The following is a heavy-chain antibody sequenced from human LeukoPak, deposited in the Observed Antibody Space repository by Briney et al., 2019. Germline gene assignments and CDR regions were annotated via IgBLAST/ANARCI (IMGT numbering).Heavy chain of an antibody. CDR3: ARGRPTNYYYGSRGYYFDY. CDR2: ISAYNGNT. Sequence: ASVKVSCKASGYTFTSYGISWVRQAPGQGLEWVGWISAYNGNTNYAQKLQGRVTMTTDTSTSTAYMELRSLRSDDTAVYYCARGRPTNYYYGSRGYYFDYWGQGTLVTVSS. V-gene: IGHV1-18*01. D-gene: IGHD3-10*01. CDR1: GYTFTSYG. J-gene: IGHJ4*02.